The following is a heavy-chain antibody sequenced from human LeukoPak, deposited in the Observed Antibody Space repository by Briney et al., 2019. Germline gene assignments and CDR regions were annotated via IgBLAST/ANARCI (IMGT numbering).Heavy chain of an antibody. J-gene: IGHJ3*02. D-gene: IGHD2-15*01. Sequence: GGSLRLSCAASGFNFSSYAMNWVRQAPGKGLEWVSAISGSGSTTYYAASVKGRFTISRDNSKNTLFLQMNSLTAEDTAIYSCARPRLEYCSGGSCFDAFDIWGQGTMVTVSS. CDR2: ISGSGSTT. CDR1: GFNFSSYA. V-gene: IGHV3-23*01. CDR3: ARPRLEYCSGGSCFDAFDI.